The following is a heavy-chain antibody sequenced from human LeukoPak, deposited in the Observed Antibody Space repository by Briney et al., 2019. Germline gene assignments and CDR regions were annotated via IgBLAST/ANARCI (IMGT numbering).Heavy chain of an antibody. D-gene: IGHD3-10*01. V-gene: IGHV1-69*13. J-gene: IGHJ6*04. CDR2: IIPIFGTA. CDR3: ARAVYYYGSGSPDYYYGMDV. Sequence: SVEVFWKASGGTFSSYATSWVRQAPGPGLEWMGGIIPIFGTANYAQKFQGRVTITADESTSTAYMELSSLRSEDTAVYYCARAVYYYGSGSPDYYYGMDVWGKGTTVTVSS. CDR1: GGTFSSYA.